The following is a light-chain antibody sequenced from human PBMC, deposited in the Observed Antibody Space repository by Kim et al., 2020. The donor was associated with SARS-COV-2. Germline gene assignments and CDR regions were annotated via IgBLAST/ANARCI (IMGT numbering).Light chain of an antibody. CDR2: GAS. CDR3: QQYDDWPPVT. J-gene: IGKJ5*01. Sequence: SPGERVTLSCRASQSVSSNVAWYQQKPGQTPRLLMYGASTRATGIPARFSGSGSGTEFTLTISSLQSGDFAVYYCQQYDDWPPVTFGQGTRLEIK. CDR1: QSVSSN. V-gene: IGKV3-15*01.